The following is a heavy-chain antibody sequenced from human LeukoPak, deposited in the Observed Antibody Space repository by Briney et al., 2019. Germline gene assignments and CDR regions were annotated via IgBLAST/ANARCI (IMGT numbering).Heavy chain of an antibody. D-gene: IGHD6-13*01. V-gene: IGHV1-2*02. Sequence: GASVKVSCMASGYTFTGYYMHWVRQAPGQGLEWMGWINPNSGGTNYAQKFQGRVTMTRDTSISTAYMELSRLRSDDTAVHYCARDHGSSWYHMPSHNDYWGQGNLVTVSS. CDR3: ARDHGSSWYHMPSHNDY. J-gene: IGHJ4*02. CDR2: INPNSGGT. CDR1: GYTFTGYY.